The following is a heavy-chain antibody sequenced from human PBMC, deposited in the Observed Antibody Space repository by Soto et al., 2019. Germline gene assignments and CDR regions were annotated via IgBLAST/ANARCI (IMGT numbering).Heavy chain of an antibody. CDR3: ARAQWLVRFGYNWFDP. V-gene: IGHV3-7*01. CDR2: IKQDGSEK. D-gene: IGHD6-19*01. J-gene: IGHJ5*02. CDR1: GFTFSSYW. Sequence: PGGSLRLSCAASGFTFSSYWMSWVRQAPGKGLEWVANIKQDGSEKYYVDSVKGRFTISRDNSKNTLYLQMNSLRAEDTAVYYCARAQWLVRFGYNWFDPWGQGTLVTVSS.